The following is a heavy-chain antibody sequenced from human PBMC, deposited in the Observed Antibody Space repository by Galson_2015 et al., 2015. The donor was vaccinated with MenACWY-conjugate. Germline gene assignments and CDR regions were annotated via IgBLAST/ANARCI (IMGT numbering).Heavy chain of an antibody. CDR1: GFTFSSYA. Sequence: SLRLSCAASGFTFSSYAMSWVRQAPGKGLEWDSAIRGSGDNTYYADSVKGRFTISRDNSKNTLYLRMNSLRAEDTSVYYCARDYCSSTSCYFDYWGQGTLVTVSS. V-gene: IGHV3-23*01. J-gene: IGHJ4*02. CDR3: ARDYCSSTSCYFDY. CDR2: IRGSGDNT. D-gene: IGHD2-2*01.